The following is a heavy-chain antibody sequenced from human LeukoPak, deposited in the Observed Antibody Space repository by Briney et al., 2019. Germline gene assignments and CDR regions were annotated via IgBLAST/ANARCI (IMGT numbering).Heavy chain of an antibody. Sequence: SETLSLTCTVSGYSISSGYYWGWIRQPPGKGLEWIGSIYHSGSTYYNPSLKSRVTISVDTSKNQFSLKLSSVTAADTAVYYCARDFSSSSSVYYYYYMDVWGKGTTVTVSS. CDR3: ARDFSSSSSVYYYYYMDV. CDR2: IYHSGST. D-gene: IGHD6-6*01. J-gene: IGHJ6*03. V-gene: IGHV4-38-2*02. CDR1: GYSISSGYY.